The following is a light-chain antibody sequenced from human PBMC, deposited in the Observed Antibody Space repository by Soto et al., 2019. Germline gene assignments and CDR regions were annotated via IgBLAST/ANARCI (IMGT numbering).Light chain of an antibody. J-gene: IGKJ1*01. CDR2: GAS. Sequence: ENVLTQSPGTLSLSPGERATLSCRPSQSVSSSYLAWYQQKPGQAPRLLINGASSRATGIPDRFSGSGSGTDFTLTISRLEPEDFAVYYCQQDGSSPVTFGQGTKVEIK. V-gene: IGKV3-20*01. CDR1: QSVSSSY. CDR3: QQDGSSPVT.